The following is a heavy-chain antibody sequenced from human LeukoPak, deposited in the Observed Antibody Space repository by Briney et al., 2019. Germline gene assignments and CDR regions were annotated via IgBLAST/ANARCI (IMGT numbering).Heavy chain of an antibody. CDR3: ARWGGGFDY. V-gene: IGHV3-48*01. Sequence: GGSLRLSCAASGFTFSSYSMNWVRQAPGKGLEWVSYISSSSSTIYYADSVKGRFTISRDNAKNSPYLQMNSLRVEDTAVYYCARWGGGFDYWGQGTLVTVSS. J-gene: IGHJ4*02. CDR1: GFTFSSYS. CDR2: ISSSSSTI. D-gene: IGHD3-16*01.